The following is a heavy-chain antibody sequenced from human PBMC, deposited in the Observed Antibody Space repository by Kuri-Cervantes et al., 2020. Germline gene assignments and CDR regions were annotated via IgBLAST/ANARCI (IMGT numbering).Heavy chain of an antibody. D-gene: IGHD2-2*01. V-gene: IGHV4-59*01. CDR1: GGSISSYY. J-gene: IGHJ3*02. Sequence: SETLSLTCTVSGGSISSYYWSRIRQPPGKGLEGIGDIYYSGSTNYNPSLKSRVTISVDTAKNQFTLKLSSVTAAATAVYYCARAPYQLLSPGHDAFDIWGQGTMVTVPS. CDR3: ARAPYQLLSPGHDAFDI. CDR2: IYYSGST.